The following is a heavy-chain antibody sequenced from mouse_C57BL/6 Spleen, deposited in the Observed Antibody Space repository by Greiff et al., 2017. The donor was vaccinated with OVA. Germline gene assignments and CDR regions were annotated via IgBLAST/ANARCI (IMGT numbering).Heavy chain of an antibody. V-gene: IGHV1-82*01. D-gene: IGHD2-5*01. CDR2: IYPGDGDT. J-gene: IGHJ3*01. Sequence: VNVVESGPELVKPGASVKISCKASGYAFSSSWMNWVKQRPGKGLEWIGRIYPGDGDTNYNGKFKGKATLTADKSSSTAYMQLSSLTSEDSAVYFCARQSNLDWFAYWGQGTLVTVSA. CDR1: GYAFSSSW. CDR3: ARQSNLDWFAY.